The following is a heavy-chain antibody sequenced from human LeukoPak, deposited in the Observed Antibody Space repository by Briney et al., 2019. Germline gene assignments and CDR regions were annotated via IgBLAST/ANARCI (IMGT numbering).Heavy chain of an antibody. Sequence: LVKVSCKASGGTFSSYAISWVRQAPGQGLEWMGGIIPIFGTANYAQKFQGRVTITADESTSTAYMELSSLRSEDTAVYYCASDGEYYGSGVYWGQGTLVTVSS. V-gene: IGHV1-69*13. CDR2: IIPIFGTA. D-gene: IGHD3-10*01. CDR1: GGTFSSYA. CDR3: ASDGEYYGSGVY. J-gene: IGHJ4*02.